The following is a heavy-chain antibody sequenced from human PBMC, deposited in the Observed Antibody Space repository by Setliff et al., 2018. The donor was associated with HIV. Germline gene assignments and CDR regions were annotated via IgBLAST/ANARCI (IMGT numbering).Heavy chain of an antibody. CDR3: ARRDLTSAPT. CDR2: IYHDGST. Sequence: ASETLSLTCTVSGGSFSTGFHYWVWIRQPPGKGLEWVGSIYHDGSTYYNPSLKSRVTISADTSKNHFSLRLNSATAADTAVYYCARRDLTSAPTWGQGTLVTVSS. J-gene: IGHJ5*02. V-gene: IGHV4-39*02. D-gene: IGHD3-10*01. CDR1: GGSFSTGFHY.